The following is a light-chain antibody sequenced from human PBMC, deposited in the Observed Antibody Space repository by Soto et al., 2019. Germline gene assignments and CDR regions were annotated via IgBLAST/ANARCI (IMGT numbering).Light chain of an antibody. CDR3: QHYNEWPN. CDR1: QSFSSN. J-gene: IGKJ5*01. Sequence: IFMTRSPATRSVSLVERATLSWGAIQSFSSNLAWYQLKPGQAPRLLIYGASTRDTGIPARFSGSGSGTEFNPTTSSLQSADFPVSSCQHYNEWPNFGKG. CDR2: GAS. V-gene: IGKV3-15*01.